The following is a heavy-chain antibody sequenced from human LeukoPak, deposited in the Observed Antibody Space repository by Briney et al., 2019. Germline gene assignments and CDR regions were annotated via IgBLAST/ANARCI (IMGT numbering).Heavy chain of an antibody. CDR1: GFTFSSYA. Sequence: GGSLRLSCAASGFTFSSYAMHWVRQAPGKGLEWVAVISYDGSNKYYADSVKGRFTISRDNSKNTLYLQMNSLRAEDTAVYYCARDRGYCGGDCYTEYFQHWGQGTLVTVSS. V-gene: IGHV3-30-3*01. D-gene: IGHD2-21*02. CDR3: ARDRGYCGGDCYTEYFQH. J-gene: IGHJ1*01. CDR2: ISYDGSNK.